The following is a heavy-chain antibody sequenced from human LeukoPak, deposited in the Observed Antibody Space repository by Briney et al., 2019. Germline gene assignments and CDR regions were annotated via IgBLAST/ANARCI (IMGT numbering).Heavy chain of an antibody. Sequence: PGGSLRLSCAASGFTFSTYLMHWVRQAPGKGLVWVSRITGDGSNTLYADSVQGRFTISRDNAKNALYLQMNSLSAEDTAVYYCASDWGGWTTWGQGTLVTVSS. CDR2: ITGDGSNT. CDR3: ASDWGGWTT. V-gene: IGHV3-74*01. D-gene: IGHD3-16*01. J-gene: IGHJ5*02. CDR1: GFTFSTYL.